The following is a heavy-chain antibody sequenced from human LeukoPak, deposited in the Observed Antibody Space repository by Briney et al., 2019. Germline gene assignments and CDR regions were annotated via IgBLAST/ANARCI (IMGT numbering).Heavy chain of an antibody. V-gene: IGHV1-8*03. Sequence: ASVKVSCKASGYTFTSYDINGVRQATGQGLEWMGWMNPNSGNTGYAQKFQGRVTITRNTSISTAYIELSSLRSEDTAVYYCARVMGTFDFYYFDYWGQGTLVTVSS. J-gene: IGHJ4*02. CDR2: MNPNSGNT. CDR1: GYTFTSYD. D-gene: IGHD3-3*01. CDR3: ARVMGTFDFYYFDY.